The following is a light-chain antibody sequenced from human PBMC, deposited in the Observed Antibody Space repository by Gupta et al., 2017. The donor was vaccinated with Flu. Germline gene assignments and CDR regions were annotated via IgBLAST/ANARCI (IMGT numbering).Light chain of an antibody. V-gene: IGKV3-11*01. CDR3: QQRSNWPPGYT. CDR1: QSVSSS. J-gene: IGKJ2*01. CDR2: DAS. Sequence: ELVLPQSPATLSLSPGGRATLSCRASQSVSSSLAWYQQKPGQAPRLLIYDASNRATGIPARFSGSGSGTDFTLTISSLEPEDFAVYYCQQRSNWPPGYTFGQGTKLEIK.